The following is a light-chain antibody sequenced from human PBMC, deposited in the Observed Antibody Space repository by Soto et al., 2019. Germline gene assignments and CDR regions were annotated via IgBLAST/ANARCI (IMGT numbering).Light chain of an antibody. V-gene: IGKV3-20*01. CDR1: QSVSSSY. CDR3: QQYGRSQS. CDR2: GAS. J-gene: IGKJ1*01. Sequence: EIVLTQSPGTLSLSPGERATLSCRASQSVSSSYLAWYQQKPGQAPRLLIYGASSRATGIPDMFSGSGCGTDFTLTISRLEAEEFAVYACQQYGRSQSFGQVNKVEIK.